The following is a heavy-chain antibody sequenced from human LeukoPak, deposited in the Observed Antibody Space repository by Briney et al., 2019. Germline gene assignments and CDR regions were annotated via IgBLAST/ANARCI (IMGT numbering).Heavy chain of an antibody. Sequence: PGGSLRLSCAASGFTFSSYAMHWVRQAPGKGLEWVAVISYDGSNKYYADSVKGRFTISRDNSKHTLYLQMNSLRAEDTAVYYCARDLCRDGYNYFDYWGQGTLVTVSS. V-gene: IGHV3-30*04. D-gene: IGHD5-24*01. CDR3: ARDLCRDGYNYFDY. J-gene: IGHJ4*02. CDR2: ISYDGSNK. CDR1: GFTFSSYA.